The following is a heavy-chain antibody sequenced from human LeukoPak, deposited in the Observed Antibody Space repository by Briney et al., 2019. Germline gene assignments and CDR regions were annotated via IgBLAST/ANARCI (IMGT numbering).Heavy chain of an antibody. CDR3: ASAGEYSYYYMDV. V-gene: IGHV4-38-2*02. CDR1: GYSISSGYY. Sequence: SETLSLTCTVSGYSISSGYYWGWIRQPPGKGLEWIGSIYHSGSTYYNPSLKSRVTISVDTSKNQFSLKLSSVTAADTAVYYCASAGEYSYYYMDVWGKGTTVTVSS. CDR2: IYHSGST. J-gene: IGHJ6*03. D-gene: IGHD3-16*01.